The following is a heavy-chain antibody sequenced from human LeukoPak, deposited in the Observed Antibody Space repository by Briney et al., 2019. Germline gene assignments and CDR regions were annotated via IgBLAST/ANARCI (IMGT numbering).Heavy chain of an antibody. CDR3: ARDLGVGATQGAFDI. CDR1: GYTFTSYY. Sequence: ASVKVSCKASGYTFTSYYMHWVRQAPGQGLEWMGIINPSGGSTSYAQKFQGRVTMTRDMSTSTVYMELSSLRSEDTAVYYCARDLGVGATQGAFDIWGQGTMDTVSS. V-gene: IGHV1-46*01. CDR2: INPSGGST. J-gene: IGHJ3*02. D-gene: IGHD1-26*01.